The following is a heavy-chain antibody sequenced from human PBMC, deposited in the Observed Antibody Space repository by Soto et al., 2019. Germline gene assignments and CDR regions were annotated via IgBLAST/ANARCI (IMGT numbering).Heavy chain of an antibody. CDR2: ISTSGTTI. V-gene: IGHV3-48*03. J-gene: IGHJ5*02. CDR3: AKVRPGYSYNYPNWFDP. D-gene: IGHD5-18*01. Sequence: GXLRLCCAASGFAFSSYEMNWVRQGPGRGLEWLSYISTSGTTIHYANSVKGRFTISRDNAKNSLYLQMNRLRAEDTAVYYCAKVRPGYSYNYPNWFDPWGQGTLVTVSS. CDR1: GFAFSSYE.